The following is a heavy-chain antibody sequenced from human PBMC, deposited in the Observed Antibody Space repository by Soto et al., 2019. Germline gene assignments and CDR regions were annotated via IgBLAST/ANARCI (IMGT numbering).Heavy chain of an antibody. CDR2: ISYDGSNK. V-gene: IGHV3-30*18. J-gene: IGHJ4*02. Sequence: QVQLVESGGGVVQPGRSLRLSCAASGFTFSSYGMHWVRQAPGKGLEWVAVISYDGSNKYYADSVKGRFTISRDNSKNTLYLQMNSLRAEDTAVYYCAKDSSSWQGLDKYYFDYWGQGTLVTVSS. D-gene: IGHD6-13*01. CDR3: AKDSSSWQGLDKYYFDY. CDR1: GFTFSSYG.